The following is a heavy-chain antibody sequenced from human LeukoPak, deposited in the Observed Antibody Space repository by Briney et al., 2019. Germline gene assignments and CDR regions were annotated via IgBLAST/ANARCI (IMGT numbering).Heavy chain of an antibody. D-gene: IGHD3-16*01. CDR2: LSGGGGSA. CDR3: AKAFTFGGVILIPGDPFDI. J-gene: IGHJ3*02. Sequence: PGGSLRLSCAASGFTFSSYAMSWVRQAPGKGLEWVSGLSGGGGSAYYADSVKGRFTISRHNSKNTLNLQMNSLRAEDTAVYYCAKAFTFGGVILIPGDPFDIWGQGTMVPVSS. V-gene: IGHV3-23*01. CDR1: GFTFSSYA.